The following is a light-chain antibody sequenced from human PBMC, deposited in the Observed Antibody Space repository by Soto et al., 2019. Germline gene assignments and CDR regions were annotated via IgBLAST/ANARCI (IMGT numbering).Light chain of an antibody. CDR3: QQSHSTPLT. CDR2: AAS. J-gene: IGKJ4*01. CDR1: QSISSY. V-gene: IGKV1-39*01. Sequence: QMTQSPSSLSASVGDRVTITCRASQSISSYLNWYQQRPGKASKFLIYAASNLQSGVPSRFSGSGFGTDFTLTISSLQPEDFATYYCQQSHSTPLTSGGGTKVAIK.